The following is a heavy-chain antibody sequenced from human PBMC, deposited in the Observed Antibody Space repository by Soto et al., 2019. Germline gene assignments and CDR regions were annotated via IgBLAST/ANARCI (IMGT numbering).Heavy chain of an antibody. CDR2: ISYDGSNK. Sequence: GGSLRLSCAASGFTFSSYAMHWVRQAPGKGLEWVAVISYDGSNKYYADSVKGRFTISRDNSKNTLYLQMNSLRAEDTAVYYCARVEFGSLGPFDPWGQGTLVTVSS. J-gene: IGHJ5*02. D-gene: IGHD1-26*01. V-gene: IGHV3-30-3*01. CDR1: GFTFSSYA. CDR3: ARVEFGSLGPFDP.